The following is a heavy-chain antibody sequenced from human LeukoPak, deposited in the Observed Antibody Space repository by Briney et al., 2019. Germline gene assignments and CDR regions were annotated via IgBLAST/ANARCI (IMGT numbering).Heavy chain of an antibody. V-gene: IGHV3-23*01. CDR3: AKEGVLRYFDWLPYFDY. CDR1: GFTFSSYA. Sequence: GGSLRLSCAASGFTFSSYAVSWVRQAPGKGLEWVSAISGSGGSTYYADSVKGRFTISRDNSKNTLYLQMNSLRAEDTAVYYCAKEGVLRYFDWLPYFDYWGQGTLVTVSS. CDR2: ISGSGGST. D-gene: IGHD3-9*01. J-gene: IGHJ4*02.